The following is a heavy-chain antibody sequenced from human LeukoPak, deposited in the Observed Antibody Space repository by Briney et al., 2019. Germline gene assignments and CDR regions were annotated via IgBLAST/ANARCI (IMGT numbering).Heavy chain of an antibody. J-gene: IGHJ6*03. CDR2: INAGNGNT. CDR1: GYTFTSYT. D-gene: IGHD2-2*02. V-gene: IGHV1-3*03. Sequence: GASVKVSCKASGYTFTSYTIHWVRQAPGQRLEWMGWINAGNGNTKYSQEFQDRVTMTRDMSTSTVYMELSSLRSEDTAVYYCARVAAEVVGVPGAIGFGWLRRDYYYMDVWGKGTTVTVSS. CDR3: ARVAAEVVGVPGAIGFGWLRRDYYYMDV.